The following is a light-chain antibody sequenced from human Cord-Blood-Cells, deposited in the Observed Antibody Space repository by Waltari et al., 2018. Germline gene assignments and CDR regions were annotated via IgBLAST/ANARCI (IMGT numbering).Light chain of an antibody. CDR1: SSDVGGYNY. V-gene: IGLV2-14*01. CDR3: SSYTSSSTLV. Sequence: QSALTQPASVSGSPGQSITISCTGTSSDVGGYNYVSWYQQHPGKAPKLMIYDVSNRPAGVSNRFSGCESGNTASLTISGLQAEDEADYYCSSYTSSSTLVFGGGTKLTVL. CDR2: DVS. J-gene: IGLJ2*01.